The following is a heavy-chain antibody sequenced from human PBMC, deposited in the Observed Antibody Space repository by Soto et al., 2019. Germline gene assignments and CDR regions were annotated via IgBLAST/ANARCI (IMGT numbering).Heavy chain of an antibody. CDR3: AREATVTWGIDY. CDR1: GGSVSSGSYY. CDR2: IYYSGST. V-gene: IGHV4-61*01. D-gene: IGHD4-4*01. Sequence: SETLSLTCTVSGGSVSSGSYYWSWIRQPPGKGLEWIGYIYYSGSTYYNPSLKSRVTISVDTSKNQFSLKLSSVTAADTAVYYCAREATVTWGIDYWGQGTLVTVSS. J-gene: IGHJ4*02.